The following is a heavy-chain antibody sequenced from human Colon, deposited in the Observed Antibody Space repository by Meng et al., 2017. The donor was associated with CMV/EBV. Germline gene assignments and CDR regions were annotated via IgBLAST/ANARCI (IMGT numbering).Heavy chain of an antibody. D-gene: IGHD5-18*01. CDR2: ISSGSSDI. CDR1: GFTFSTYS. J-gene: IGHJ4*02. V-gene: IGHV3-21*01. Sequence: GESLKISCAASGFTFSTYSMNWVRQAPGKGLEWVSSISSGSSDIYYADPVKGRFTSSRDNAKNSLYLQMNSLRAEDTAVYYCASYTWTQLCIWGQGTLVTVSS. CDR3: ASYTWTQLCI.